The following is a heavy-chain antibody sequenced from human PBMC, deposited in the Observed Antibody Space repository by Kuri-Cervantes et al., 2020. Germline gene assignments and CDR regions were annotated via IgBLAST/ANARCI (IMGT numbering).Heavy chain of an antibody. V-gene: IGHV4-39*07. CDR2: INHSGST. CDR1: GASISSNTNY. CDR3: ATGWELRA. Sequence: SQTLSLTYAVSGASISSNTNYWGWIRQPPGKGLEWIGEINHSGSTNYNPSLKSRVTISVDTSKNQFSLKLSSVTAADTAVYYCATGWELRAWGQGTLVTVSS. D-gene: IGHD1-7*01. J-gene: IGHJ5*02.